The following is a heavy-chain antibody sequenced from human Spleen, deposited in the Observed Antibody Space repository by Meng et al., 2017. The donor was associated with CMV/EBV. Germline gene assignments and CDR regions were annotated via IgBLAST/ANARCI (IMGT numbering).Heavy chain of an antibody. CDR1: GFMFSSYS. CDR3: AKKGEDYYYDSSGYYGWFDH. CDR2: ISGSGGST. V-gene: IGHV3-23*01. Sequence: GESLKISCAASGFMFSSYSMNWVRQPPGKGLEWVSAISGSGGSTYYADSVKGRFTISRDNSKNTLYLQMNSLRAEDTAVYYCAKKGEDYYYDSSGYYGWFDHWGQGTPVTVSS. D-gene: IGHD3-22*01. J-gene: IGHJ5*02.